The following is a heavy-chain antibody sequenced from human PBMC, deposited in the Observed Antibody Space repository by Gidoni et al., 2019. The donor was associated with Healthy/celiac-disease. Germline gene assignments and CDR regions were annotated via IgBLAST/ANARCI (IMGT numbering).Heavy chain of an antibody. J-gene: IGHJ4*02. Sequence: EVQLVESGGGLVKPGGSLRLSWAASGFTFSSYSMNWVRQAPGKGLEWVSSISSSSSYIYYADSVKGRFTISRDNAKNSLYLQMNSLRAEDTAVYYCARDRYSYGEAGYFDYWGQGTLVTVSS. CDR3: ARDRYSYGEAGYFDY. CDR1: GFTFSSYS. CDR2: ISSSSSYI. D-gene: IGHD5-18*01. V-gene: IGHV3-21*01.